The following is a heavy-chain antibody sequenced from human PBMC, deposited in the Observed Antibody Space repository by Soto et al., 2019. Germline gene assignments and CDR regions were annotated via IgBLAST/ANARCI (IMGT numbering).Heavy chain of an antibody. D-gene: IGHD3-16*02. CDR3: ARQQRYMATLNNDAFDI. CDR1: GYNFKTYW. V-gene: IGHV5-51*01. CDR2: IYPCDSDT. Sequence: PVESLKISCKGSGYNFKTYWIAWVRQMPGQGLEWMGIIYPCDSDTTYSPSFQGQVTISVDKTISTAYLQLSSLKASDTAMYYCARQQRYMATLNNDAFDIWGKGKMVTVSS. J-gene: IGHJ3*02.